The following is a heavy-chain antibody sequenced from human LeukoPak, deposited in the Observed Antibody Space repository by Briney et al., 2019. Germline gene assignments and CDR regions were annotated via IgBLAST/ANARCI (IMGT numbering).Heavy chain of an antibody. CDR2: IHPSGRT. CDR3: ARGTDEYKGGNY. CDR1: GGSFSGYY. V-gene: IGHV4-34*01. Sequence: PSETLSLTCAVYGGSFSGYYLTWIRQPPGKGLEWIGEIHPSGRTNYSPSLESRVTISLDTSKNQFSLKLSSVTAADTAVYYCARGTDEYKGGNYWGQGTLVTVSS. J-gene: IGHJ4*02. D-gene: IGHD5-24*01.